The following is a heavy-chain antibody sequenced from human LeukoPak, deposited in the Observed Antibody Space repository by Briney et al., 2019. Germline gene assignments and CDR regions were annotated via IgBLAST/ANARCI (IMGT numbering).Heavy chain of an antibody. Sequence: KTSETLSLTCTVAGGSISSYYWSWIRQPQGKGLEWIGYIYYSGSTNFNPSLKTGVTISVDTSKNQFSLKLSSVTAADTAVYYCARVLLAAAGSGGFDYWGQGTLVTVSS. CDR2: IYYSGST. D-gene: IGHD6-13*01. CDR3: ARVLLAAAGSGGFDY. J-gene: IGHJ4*02. CDR1: GGSISSYY. V-gene: IGHV4-59*01.